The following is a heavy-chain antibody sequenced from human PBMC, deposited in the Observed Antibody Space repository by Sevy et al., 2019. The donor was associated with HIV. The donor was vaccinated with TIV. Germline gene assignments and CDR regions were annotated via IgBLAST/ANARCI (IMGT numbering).Heavy chain of an antibody. D-gene: IGHD2-8*01. V-gene: IGHV3-23*01. CDR1: GFTFSKYS. CDR3: AREGCTKPHDY. J-gene: IGHJ4*02. CDR2: LSFGCGEI. Sequence: GGSLRLSCAASGFTFSKYSMSWVRQPPGKGLEWVSTLSFGCGEINYADSVKGRFTISRVNSKSSVYLQMNNLRPEDTAEYYCAREGCTKPHDYWGQGTLVTVSS.